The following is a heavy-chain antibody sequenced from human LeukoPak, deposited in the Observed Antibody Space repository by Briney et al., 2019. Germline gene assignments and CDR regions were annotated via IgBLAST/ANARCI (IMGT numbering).Heavy chain of an antibody. CDR3: VRDMGYYDKV. CDR2: INPDGSST. Sequence: GGSLRLSXAASGFTFSTSWMHWVRQAPGKGLVWVSRINPDGSSTDYADSVKGRFTISRDNAKNTLYLQMNSLRAEDAAVYYCVRDMGYYDKVWGQGTLVTVSS. J-gene: IGHJ4*02. V-gene: IGHV3-74*01. D-gene: IGHD3-22*01. CDR1: GFTFSTSW.